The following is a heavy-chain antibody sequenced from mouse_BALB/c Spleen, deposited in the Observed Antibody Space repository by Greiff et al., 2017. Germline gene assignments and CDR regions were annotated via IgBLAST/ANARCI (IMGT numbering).Heavy chain of an antibody. Sequence: EVMLVESGGGLVKPGGSLKLSCAASGFTFSDYYMYWVRQTPEKRLEWVATISDGGSYTYYPDSVKGRFTISRDNAKNNLYLQMSSLKSEDTAMYYCARDGYYGNYVAYWGQGTLVTVSA. CDR2: ISDGGSYT. V-gene: IGHV5-4*02. CDR1: GFTFSDYY. D-gene: IGHD2-1*01. J-gene: IGHJ3*01. CDR3: ARDGYYGNYVAY.